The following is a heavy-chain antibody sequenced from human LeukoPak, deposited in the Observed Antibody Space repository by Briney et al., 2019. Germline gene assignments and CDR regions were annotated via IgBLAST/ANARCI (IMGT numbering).Heavy chain of an antibody. CDR1: GGSISSSSYY. D-gene: IGHD6-19*01. CDR3: ARHGYSSGWYAGVMFDY. V-gene: IGHV4-39*01. Sequence: PSETLSLTCTVSGGSISSSSYYRGWIRQPPGKGLEWIGSIYYSGSTYYNPSLKSRVTISVDTSKNQFSLKLSSVTAADTAVYYCARHGYSSGWYAGVMFDYWGQGTLVTVSS. J-gene: IGHJ4*02. CDR2: IYYSGST.